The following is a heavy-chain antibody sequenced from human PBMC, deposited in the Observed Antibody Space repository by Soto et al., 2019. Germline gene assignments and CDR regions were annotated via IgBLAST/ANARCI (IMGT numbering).Heavy chain of an antibody. CDR2: IYSGESK. Sequence: GGSLRLSCAASGFTVSSNYMSWVRQAPGKGLEWVSVIYSGESKLYADSVKGRFTISRDNFKNTLYLQMNSLSAEDTAVYYCARGPSRSWSQGWFDTWGQGALVTVSS. J-gene: IGHJ5*01. CDR3: ARGPSRSWSQGWFDT. V-gene: IGHV3-53*01. CDR1: GFTVSSNY. D-gene: IGHD6-13*01.